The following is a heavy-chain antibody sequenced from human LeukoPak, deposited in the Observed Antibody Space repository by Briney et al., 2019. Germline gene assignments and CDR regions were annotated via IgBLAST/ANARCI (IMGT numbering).Heavy chain of an antibody. CDR1: GGSFSGYY. D-gene: IGHD4-17*01. J-gene: IGHJ4*02. CDR2: IYFTGST. Sequence: SETLSLTCAVYGGSFSGYYWSWIRQPAGKGLECIGRIYFTGSTNYNPSVKSRVTMSIDTSTNQFSLKLSSVTAADTAVYYCARIAYGDYYFDYWGQGTLVTVSS. CDR3: ARIAYGDYYFDY. V-gene: IGHV4-59*10.